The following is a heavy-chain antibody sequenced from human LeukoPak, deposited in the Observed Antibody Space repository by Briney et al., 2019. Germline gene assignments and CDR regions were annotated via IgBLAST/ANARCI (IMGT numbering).Heavy chain of an antibody. D-gene: IGHD2-2*01. Sequence: GGSLRLSCAASGFTFSSYAMSWVRQAPGKGLELVSAISGSGGSTYYADSVKGRFTISRDNSKNTLYLQMNSLRAEDTAVYYCAKRDIVVVPAAIVGWFDPWGQGTLVTVSS. J-gene: IGHJ5*02. V-gene: IGHV3-23*01. CDR1: GFTFSSYA. CDR2: ISGSGGST. CDR3: AKRDIVVVPAAIVGWFDP.